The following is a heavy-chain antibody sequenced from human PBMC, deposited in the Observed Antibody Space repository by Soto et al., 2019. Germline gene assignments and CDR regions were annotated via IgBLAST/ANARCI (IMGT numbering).Heavy chain of an antibody. V-gene: IGHV1-2*02. Sequence: ASVKVSCKASGYTFTGYYMHWVRQAPGQGLEWMGWINPNSGGTNYAQKFQGRVTMTRDTSISTAYMELSRLRSDDTAVYYCARGPLGWGSVYYFDYWGQGTLVTVSS. CDR3: ARGPLGWGSVYYFDY. J-gene: IGHJ4*02. CDR1: GYTFTGYY. CDR2: INPNSGGT. D-gene: IGHD7-27*01.